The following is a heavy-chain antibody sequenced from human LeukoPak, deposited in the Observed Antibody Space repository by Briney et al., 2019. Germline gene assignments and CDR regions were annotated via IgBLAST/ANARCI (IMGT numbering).Heavy chain of an antibody. CDR1: GFTFSSYW. CDR2: IKQDGSEK. D-gene: IGHD5-18*01. Sequence: PGGSVRLSCAASGFTFSSYWMTWIRQTPGKGLEWVANIKQDGSEKYYVDSVKGRFTISRDNAKNSLYLQMNSLRAEDTAVYYCARDTGGGYSCYDCWGQGTLVTVSS. J-gene: IGHJ4*02. V-gene: IGHV3-7*01. CDR3: ARDTGGGYSCYDC.